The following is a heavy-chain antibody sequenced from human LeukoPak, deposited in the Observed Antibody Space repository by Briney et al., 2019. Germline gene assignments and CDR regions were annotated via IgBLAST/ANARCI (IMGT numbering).Heavy chain of an antibody. CDR1: GGTFSSYA. V-gene: IGHV1-69*01. CDR2: IIPIFGTA. Sequence: GSSVKVSCKASGGTFSSYAISWVRQAPGQGLEWMGGIIPIFGTANYAQKFQGRVTITADESTSTAYMELSSLRSEDTAVYYCARDQAHGSGSYTNDYWGQGTLVTVSS. J-gene: IGHJ4*02. CDR3: ARDQAHGSGSYTNDY. D-gene: IGHD3-10*01.